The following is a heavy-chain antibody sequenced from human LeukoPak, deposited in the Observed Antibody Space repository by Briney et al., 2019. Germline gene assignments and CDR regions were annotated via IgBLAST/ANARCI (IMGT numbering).Heavy chain of an antibody. J-gene: IGHJ6*02. D-gene: IGHD3-16*01. CDR3: ATYTHWVAGDV. CDR1: GFTFDDYA. Sequence: GRSLRLSCAASGFTFDDYAMHWVRQAPGKGLEWVANMNQDGSEKDYVDSVKGRFTISRDNARNSLYLQMGSLRAEDTAVYYCATYTHWVAGDVWGQGTTVTVSS. V-gene: IGHV3-7*01. CDR2: MNQDGSEK.